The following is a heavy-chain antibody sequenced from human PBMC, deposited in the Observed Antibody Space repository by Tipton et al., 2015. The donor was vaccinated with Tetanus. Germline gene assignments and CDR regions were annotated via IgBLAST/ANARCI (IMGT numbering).Heavy chain of an antibody. CDR2: VTGGGGST. Sequence: SLRLSCAASGFTFSSYDMSWVRQAPGKGLEWVSVVTGGGGSTRFADSVKGRFTISRDNSKNTLYLQMNSLRDEDTAVYYCAREPQRRTDYWGQGTLVTVSS. D-gene: IGHD1-1*01. V-gene: IGHV3-23*01. J-gene: IGHJ4*02. CDR3: AREPQRRTDY. CDR1: GFTFSSYD.